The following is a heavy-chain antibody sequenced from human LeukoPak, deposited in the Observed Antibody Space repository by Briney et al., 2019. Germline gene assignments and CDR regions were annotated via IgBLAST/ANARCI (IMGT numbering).Heavy chain of an antibody. Sequence: SETLSLTCTVSGGSINSYYWSWIRQPPGKGLEWIGLIYYSGSTNYNPSLKSRVTISVDTSKNQFSLKLSSVTAADTAVYYCARVSPGIAVAGSNWFDPWGQGTLVTVSS. CDR3: ARVSPGIAVAGSNWFDP. J-gene: IGHJ5*02. CDR1: GGSINSYY. CDR2: IYYSGST. D-gene: IGHD6-19*01. V-gene: IGHV4-59*01.